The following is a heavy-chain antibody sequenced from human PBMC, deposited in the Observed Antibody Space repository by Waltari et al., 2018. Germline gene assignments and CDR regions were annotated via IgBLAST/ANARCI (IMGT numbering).Heavy chain of an antibody. J-gene: IGHJ4*02. CDR1: GFTFSSYA. V-gene: IGHV3-30-3*01. D-gene: IGHD2-15*01. CDR2: ISYDGSNK. Sequence: QVQLVESGGGVVQPGRSLRLSCAASGFTFSSYAMHWVRQAPGKGLEWVAVISYDGSNKSYAASVKGRFTISRDNSKNTLYLQMNSLGAEDTAVYYCARASPYCSGGSCYLDYWGQGTLVTVSS. CDR3: ARASPYCSGGSCYLDY.